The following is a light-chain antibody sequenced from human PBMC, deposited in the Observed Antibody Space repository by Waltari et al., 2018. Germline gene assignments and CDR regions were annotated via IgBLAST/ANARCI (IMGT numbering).Light chain of an antibody. J-gene: IGLJ2*01. CDR3: YSTDRTGKQRV. CDR2: EDN. CDR1: ALPNKY. Sequence: SYELTQPPSVSVSPGQTARTTCSGDALPNKYGYWYQQKSGQAPVLVIYEDNKRRSGIPERFSGSSSGTMVTLTISGAQVEDEGDYYCYSTDRTGKQRVFGGGTKLTVL. V-gene: IGLV3-10*01.